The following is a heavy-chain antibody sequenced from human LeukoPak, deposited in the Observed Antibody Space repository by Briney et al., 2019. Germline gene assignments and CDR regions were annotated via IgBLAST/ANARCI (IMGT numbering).Heavy chain of an antibody. J-gene: IGHJ4*02. D-gene: IGHD1-1*01. CDR3: AGPGNFYYDS. Sequence: ASVKISYKASGYPRGTYAITWVRQAPGQGLEWMGWISTSNGHADYAHKFQDRVTMTTDSSTNTAYMELQSLRSDDTAVYYCAGPGNFYYDSWGRGTLATVSS. CDR2: ISTSNGHA. CDR1: GYPRGTYA. V-gene: IGHV1-18*01.